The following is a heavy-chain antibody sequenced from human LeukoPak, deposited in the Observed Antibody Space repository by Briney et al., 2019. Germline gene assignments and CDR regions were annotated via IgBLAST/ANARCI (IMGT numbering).Heavy chain of an antibody. D-gene: IGHD3-16*02. V-gene: IGHV3-23*01. CDR2: IGTYGNNK. Sequence: GGSLRLSCAASAFSFSSYVMNWVRQAPGKGLEWVSTIGTYGNNKFYTDSVKGRFTISRDNSKNTLHLQMNSLRAEDAAIYYCAKGLSSSYFDYWGQGTLVTVSS. J-gene: IGHJ4*02. CDR1: AFSFSSYV. CDR3: AKGLSSSYFDY.